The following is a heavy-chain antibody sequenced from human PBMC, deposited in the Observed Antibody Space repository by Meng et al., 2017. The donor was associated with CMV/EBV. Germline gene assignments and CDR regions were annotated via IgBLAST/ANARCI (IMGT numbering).Heavy chain of an antibody. Sequence: GESLKISCAASGFTFSNYAMNWVRQAPGKGLEWVSAIGESGFGTYYADSVKGRFTISRDNSKNTLYLRVNSLRAEDTAVYYCAKEHLGAFDYWGQGTLVTVSS. CDR2: IGESGFGT. CDR3: AKEHLGAFDY. D-gene: IGHD3-10*01. V-gene: IGHV3-23*01. CDR1: GFTFSNYA. J-gene: IGHJ4*02.